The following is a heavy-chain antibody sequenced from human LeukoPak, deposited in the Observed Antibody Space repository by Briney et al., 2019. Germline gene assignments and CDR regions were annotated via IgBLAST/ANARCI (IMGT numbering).Heavy chain of an antibody. D-gene: IGHD3-9*01. CDR1: GFTFSSYA. V-gene: IGHV3-23*01. J-gene: IGHJ4*02. CDR2: IGASGGST. Sequence: GGSLRLSCAPSGFTFSSYAMSCVRQAPGKGLEWVSGIGASGGSTYYADSVKGRFTISRDNSKNTLYLQMNSLRTEDTAVYYCAKAEGYDILTGLDYWGQGTLVTVSS. CDR3: AKAEGYDILTGLDY.